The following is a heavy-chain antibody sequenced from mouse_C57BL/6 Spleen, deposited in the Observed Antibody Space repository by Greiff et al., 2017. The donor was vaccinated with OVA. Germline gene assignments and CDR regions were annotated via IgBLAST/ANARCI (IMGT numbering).Heavy chain of an antibody. CDR1: GYTFTDYE. V-gene: IGHV1-15*01. J-gene: IGHJ3*01. CDR2: IDPETGGT. Sequence: VKLVESGAELVRPGASVTLSCKASGYTFTDYEMHWVKQTPVHGLEWIGAIDPETGGTAYNQKFKGKAILTADKSSSTAYMELRSLTSEDSAVYYCTRSPFFAYWGQGTLVTVSA. CDR3: TRSPFFAY.